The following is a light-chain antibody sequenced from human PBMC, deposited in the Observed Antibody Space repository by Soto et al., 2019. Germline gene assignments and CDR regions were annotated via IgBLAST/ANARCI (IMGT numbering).Light chain of an antibody. J-gene: IGKJ4*01. CDR1: QYISIY. Sequence: EIVLTQSPATLSLSPGERATLSCRASQYISIYLAWYQQKPGQAPRLLIYDASNRATGIPARFSGSVSGTDFTLTISSLEPVDSAVYYCQQRKDWPLTFGGGTTVEIK. CDR2: DAS. CDR3: QQRKDWPLT. V-gene: IGKV3-11*01.